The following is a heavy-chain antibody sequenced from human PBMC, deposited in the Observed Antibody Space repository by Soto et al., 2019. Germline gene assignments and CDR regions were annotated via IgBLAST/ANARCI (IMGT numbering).Heavy chain of an antibody. CDR1: GFIFSSYA. V-gene: IGHV3-30-3*01. D-gene: IGHD2-15*01. J-gene: IGHJ6*02. CDR2: ISYDGSNK. Sequence: QVQLVESGGGVVQPGRSQRLSCAASGFIFSSYAMHWVRKAPGKGLEWVAVISYDGSNKYYADSVKGRFTISRDNSKNTLYLQMNSLRAEDTAVYYCARTGLLHGMDVWGQGTTVTVSS. CDR3: ARTGLLHGMDV.